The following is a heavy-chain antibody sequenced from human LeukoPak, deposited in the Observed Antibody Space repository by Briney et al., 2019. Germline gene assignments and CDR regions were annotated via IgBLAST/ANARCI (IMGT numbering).Heavy chain of an antibody. V-gene: IGHV1-2*02. CDR3: ARLLLYDILKYFDY. J-gene: IGHJ4*02. Sequence: ASAKVSCKASGYTFSAYYMHWVRQAPGQGLEWMGWINPNIGGTNYAQKFQGRVTMTRDTSISTAYMELSSLRSDDTAVYYCARLLLYDILKYFDYWGQGTLVTVSS. D-gene: IGHD3-9*01. CDR1: GYTFSAYY. CDR2: INPNIGGT.